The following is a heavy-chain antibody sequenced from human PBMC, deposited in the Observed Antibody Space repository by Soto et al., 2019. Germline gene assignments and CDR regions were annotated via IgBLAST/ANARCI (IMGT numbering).Heavy chain of an antibody. CDR1: GGSISSGGYY. CDR3: AREEYYYGSGSSDYYYGMDV. J-gene: IGHJ6*02. V-gene: IGHV4-31*03. CDR2: IYYSGST. Sequence: QVQLQESGPGLVKPSQTLSLTCTVSGGSISSGGYYWSWIRQHPGKGLEWIGYIYYSGSTYYNPSXXXRVTISVDTSXXQXSXXLSSVTAADTAVYYCAREEYYYGSGSSDYYYGMDVWGQGTTVTVSS. D-gene: IGHD3-10*01.